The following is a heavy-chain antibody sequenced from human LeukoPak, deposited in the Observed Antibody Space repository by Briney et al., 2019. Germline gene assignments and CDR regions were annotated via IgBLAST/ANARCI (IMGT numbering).Heavy chain of an antibody. Sequence: GGSLRLSCAASGFTFNNYGMHWVRQAPGKGLEWVAVISYHGSEKFYAESVKGRFTISRDNSKSTLYLQMNSLRAEDTALYYCVAVLPSASTGHYYGIDVWGQGTTVTVSS. CDR1: GFTFNNYG. CDR3: VAVLPSASTGHYYGIDV. D-gene: IGHD2-2*01. V-gene: IGHV3-30*03. CDR2: ISYHGSEK. J-gene: IGHJ6*02.